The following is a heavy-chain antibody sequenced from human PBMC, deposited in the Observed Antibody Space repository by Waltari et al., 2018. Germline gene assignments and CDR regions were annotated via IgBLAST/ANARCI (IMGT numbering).Heavy chain of an antibody. Sequence: QVQLQESGPGLVKPSETLSLTCTVSGGSIERDYWTWVRQTPGKGLEWIGYIFNGGATNYDPSLMSRVSISLDMANRQLSLNLMSVTAADTAVYFCTRSRSSGEQIHFDYWGRGILVTVSS. D-gene: IGHD1-26*01. CDR3: TRSRSSGEQIHFDY. J-gene: IGHJ4*02. CDR1: GGSIERDY. V-gene: IGHV4-59*01. CDR2: IFNGGAT.